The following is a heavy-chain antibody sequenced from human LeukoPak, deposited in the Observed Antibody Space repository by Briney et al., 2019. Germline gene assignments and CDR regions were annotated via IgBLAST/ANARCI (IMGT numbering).Heavy chain of an antibody. Sequence: GESLKISCKGSGYSFTSYWIGWVRQMPGKGLEWMGIIYPGDSDTRYSPSFQGQVTISADKSISTAYLQWSSLKASDTAVYYCARQGYSSSSGRYDAFDIWGQGTMVTVSS. CDR1: GYSFTSYW. D-gene: IGHD6-6*01. CDR2: IYPGDSDT. V-gene: IGHV5-51*01. J-gene: IGHJ3*02. CDR3: ARQGYSSSSGRYDAFDI.